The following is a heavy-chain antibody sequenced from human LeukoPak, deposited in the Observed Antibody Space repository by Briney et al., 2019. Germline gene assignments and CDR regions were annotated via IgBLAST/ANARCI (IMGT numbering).Heavy chain of an antibody. D-gene: IGHD3-22*01. V-gene: IGHV3-23*01. J-gene: IGHJ4*02. Sequence: GGSLRLSCTASGFTFSSYAMSWVRQAPGKGLEWVSVMSGSGGSTYYADSVKGRFTVSRDNSKSTLYLQMNSLRAEDTAVYYCANPDSSGFYFSFRLDFWGQGTLVTVSS. CDR1: GFTFSSYA. CDR2: MSGSGGST. CDR3: ANPDSSGFYFSFRLDF.